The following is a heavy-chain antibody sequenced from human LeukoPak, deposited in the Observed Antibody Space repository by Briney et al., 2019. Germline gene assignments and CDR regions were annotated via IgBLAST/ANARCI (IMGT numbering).Heavy chain of an antibody. CDR3: ARAWFGELYIPASPHYYYYGMDV. Sequence: ASVKVSCKASGYTFTSYGSSWVRQAPGQGLEWMGWISAYNGNTNYAQKLQGRVTMTTDTSTSTAYMELRSLRSDDTAVYYCARAWFGELYIPASPHYYYYGMDVWGQGTTVTVSS. J-gene: IGHJ6*02. V-gene: IGHV1-18*01. CDR2: ISAYNGNT. D-gene: IGHD3-10*01. CDR1: GYTFTSYG.